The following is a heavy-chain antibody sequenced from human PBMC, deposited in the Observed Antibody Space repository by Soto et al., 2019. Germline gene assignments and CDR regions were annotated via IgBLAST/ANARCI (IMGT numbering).Heavy chain of an antibody. CDR2: INDRGSI. CDR1: GGSFSGYY. V-gene: IGHV4-34*01. J-gene: IGHJ2*01. D-gene: IGHD3-9*01. CDR3: ARESHDILTGPPWVWYFDL. Sequence: QVQLQQWGAGPLRPLETLSLTCGVSGGSFSGYYWAWIRQSPGKGLEWFGEINDRGSINYNPSLKSQVSISVDTSKNHYPLNLRSVTAADTAVYYCARESHDILTGPPWVWYFDLWGRGTLVTVSS.